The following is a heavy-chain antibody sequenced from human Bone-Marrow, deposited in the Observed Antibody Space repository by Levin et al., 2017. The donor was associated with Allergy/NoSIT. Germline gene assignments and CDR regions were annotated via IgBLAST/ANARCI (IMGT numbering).Heavy chain of an antibody. Sequence: GESLKISCAASGFTISTNYMSWVRQVPGKGLEWVSIIHSGGRKNYADSVKGRFTISRDNYNNTLYLQMNSLRGEDTAIYYCARDDVVAMNHWGQGNLVIVSS. J-gene: IGHJ4*02. V-gene: IGHV3-66*01. CDR1: GFTISTNY. D-gene: IGHD5-12*01. CDR2: IHSGGRK. CDR3: ARDDVVAMNH.